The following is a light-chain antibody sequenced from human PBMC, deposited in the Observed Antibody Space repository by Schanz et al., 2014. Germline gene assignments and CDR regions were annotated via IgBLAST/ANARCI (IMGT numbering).Light chain of an antibody. CDR1: QSVSASY. J-gene: IGKJ2*01. V-gene: IGKV3-20*01. CDR3: HQYHDWPPHT. CDR2: VAS. Sequence: EIVLTQSPGTLSLSPGERATLSCRASQSVSASYLAWYQQKPGQAPRLLISVASIRATGIPDRFSGSGSGTDFTLTISRLEPEDFAVYFCHQYHDWPPHTFGQGTRLEIK.